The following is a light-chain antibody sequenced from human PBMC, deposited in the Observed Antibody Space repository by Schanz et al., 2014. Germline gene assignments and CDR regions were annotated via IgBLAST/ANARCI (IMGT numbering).Light chain of an antibody. Sequence: TQSPATLSLSPGERATLSCRASLSVATNLAWYQQRPGQPPRLLIYDASARATGIPDRFSGSGSGTDFTLTISGLEPEDSAVYYCQQYGGSPTFGQGTKVE. CDR2: DAS. V-gene: IGKV3-20*01. J-gene: IGKJ1*01. CDR1: LSVATN. CDR3: QQYGGSPT.